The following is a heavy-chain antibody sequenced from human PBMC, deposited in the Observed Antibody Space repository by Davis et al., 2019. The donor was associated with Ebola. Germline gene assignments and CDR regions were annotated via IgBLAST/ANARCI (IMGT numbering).Heavy chain of an antibody. CDR3: AREISSGWYGHFDY. V-gene: IGHV3-30-3*01. CDR2: ISYDGSNK. CDR1: GFTFSSYA. D-gene: IGHD6-19*01. J-gene: IGHJ4*02. Sequence: GESLKISCAASGFTFSSYAMHWVRQAPGKGLEWVAVISYDGSNKYYADSVKGRFTISRDNAKNSLYLQMNSLRAEDTAVYYCAREISSGWYGHFDYWGQGTLVTVSS.